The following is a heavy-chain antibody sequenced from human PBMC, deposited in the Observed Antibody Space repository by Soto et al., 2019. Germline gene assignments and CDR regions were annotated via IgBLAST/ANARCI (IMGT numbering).Heavy chain of an antibody. Sequence: RQAPGKGLEYVSAISSNGGSTYYADSVKGRFTISRDNSKNTLYLQMSSLRAEDTAVYYCVKDLYSSSWYGYYYGMDVWGQGTTVTV. D-gene: IGHD6-13*01. CDR2: ISSNGGST. J-gene: IGHJ6*02. CDR3: VKDLYSSSWYGYYYGMDV. V-gene: IGHV3-64D*06.